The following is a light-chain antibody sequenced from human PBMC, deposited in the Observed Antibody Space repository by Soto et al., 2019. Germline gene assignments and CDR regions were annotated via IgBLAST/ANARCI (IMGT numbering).Light chain of an antibody. J-gene: IGKJ4*01. Sequence: SITDRASQGIRNDLSWYQQKPGKAPKLLIYAASSLQSGVPSRFSGSGSGTEFTLTISSLQPEDFATYYCLKDHSFRRTFGGGTQVDIK. CDR3: LKDHSFRRT. V-gene: IGKV1-6*01. CDR1: QGIRND. CDR2: AAS.